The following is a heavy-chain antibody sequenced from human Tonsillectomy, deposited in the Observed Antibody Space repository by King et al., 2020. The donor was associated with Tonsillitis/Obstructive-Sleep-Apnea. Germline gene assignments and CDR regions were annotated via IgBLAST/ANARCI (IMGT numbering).Heavy chain of an antibody. CDR3: TSQPIAVAGTGDPFDY. J-gene: IGHJ4*02. V-gene: IGHV3-73*01. CDR1: GFTFSGYA. CDR2: IRSKANSYAT. Sequence: QLVQSGGGLVQPGGSLKLSCAASGFTFSGYAMHWVRQASGKGLEWVGRIRSKANSYATAYAASVKGRFTISRDDSKNTAYLQMNSLKTEDTAVYYCTSQPIAVAGTGDPFDYWGQGTLVTVSS. D-gene: IGHD6-19*01.